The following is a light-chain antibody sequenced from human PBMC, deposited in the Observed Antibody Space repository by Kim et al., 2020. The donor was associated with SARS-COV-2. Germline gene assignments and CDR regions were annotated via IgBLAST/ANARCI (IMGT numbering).Light chain of an antibody. CDR3: QQYGNSPWT. J-gene: IGKJ1*01. CDR1: QSVSSSY. V-gene: IGKV3-20*01. Sequence: PGERAPLSCRASQSVSSSYLVWYQQKPGQPPRLLIYDASSRATGIPDRFSGSGSGTDFTLTISRLEPEDFAVYYCQQYGNSPWTFGQGTKVDIK. CDR2: DAS.